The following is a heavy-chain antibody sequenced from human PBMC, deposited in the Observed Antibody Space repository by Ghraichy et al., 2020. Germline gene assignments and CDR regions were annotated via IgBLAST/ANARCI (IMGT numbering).Heavy chain of an antibody. Sequence: SETLSLTCAVYGGSFSGYYWSWIRQPPGKGLEWIGEINHNGSTNSNPSLKIRVTISVATSKNQFSLKLSFVTAADTAVYYCASGRGSCSSTSCYYYYYYMDVWGKGTTVTVSS. CDR3: ASGRGSCSSTSCYYYYYYMDV. CDR2: INHNGST. J-gene: IGHJ6*03. V-gene: IGHV4-34*01. D-gene: IGHD2-2*01. CDR1: GGSFSGYY.